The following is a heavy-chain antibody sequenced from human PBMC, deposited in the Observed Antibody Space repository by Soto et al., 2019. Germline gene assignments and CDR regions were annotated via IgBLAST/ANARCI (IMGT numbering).Heavy chain of an antibody. D-gene: IGHD2-2*01. V-gene: IGHV3-48*03. CDR1: RFTFSSYE. CDR2: ISSAGDSS. Sequence: PGGSLRLSCAASRFTFSSYEMNWVRQAPGKTLEWVSYISSAGDSSYYADSVKSRFTISRDNAKNSLYLQMNSLRVEDTAVYYCARVYCSTTTCHVQAFDSWGQGTLVTVSS. CDR3: ARVYCSTTTCHVQAFDS. J-gene: IGHJ4*02.